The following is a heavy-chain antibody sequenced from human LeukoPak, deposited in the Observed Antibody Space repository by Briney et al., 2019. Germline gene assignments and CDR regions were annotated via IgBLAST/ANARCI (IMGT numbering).Heavy chain of an antibody. CDR3: AKESSGGWYFDY. CDR1: GFTFSSYS. CDR2: ISSSSSTI. J-gene: IGHJ4*02. V-gene: IGHV3-48*01. D-gene: IGHD6-19*01. Sequence: GGSLRLSCAASGFTFSSYSMNWVRQAPGKGLEWVSYISSSSSTIYYADSVKGRFTISRDNSKNTLYLQMNSLRAEDTAVYYCAKESSGGWYFDYWGQGTLVTVSS.